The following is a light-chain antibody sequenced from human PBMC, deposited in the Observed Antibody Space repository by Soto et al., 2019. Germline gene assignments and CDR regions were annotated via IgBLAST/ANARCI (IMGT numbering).Light chain of an antibody. J-gene: IGLJ1*01. V-gene: IGLV1-47*01. CDR2: RND. CDR3: AAWDDTLTGPVV. CDR1: TSNIGSNY. Sequence: QSVLTQPPSVSGTPGQRVSISCSGSTSNIGSNYVSWYQQFPGGAPKLLIYRNDQRASGVPARFSGTKSGTSVSLAISGLRSEDEADYYCAAWDDTLTGPVVFGTGTKLTVL.